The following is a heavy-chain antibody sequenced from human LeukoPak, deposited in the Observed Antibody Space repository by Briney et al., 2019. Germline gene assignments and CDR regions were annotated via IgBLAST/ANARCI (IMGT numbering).Heavy chain of an antibody. CDR3: AKGHYYGSGSLDY. CDR1: GFTFSSYG. CDR2: IGGRDGST. J-gene: IGHJ4*02. V-gene: IGHV3-23*01. D-gene: IGHD3-10*01. Sequence: GGSLRLSCAASGFTFSSYGMSWVRQAPGKGLEWVSAIGGRDGSTYYADSVKDRFTISRDNSKNTLYVQMNSLRAEDTAVYYCAKGHYYGSGSLDYWGQGTLVTVSS.